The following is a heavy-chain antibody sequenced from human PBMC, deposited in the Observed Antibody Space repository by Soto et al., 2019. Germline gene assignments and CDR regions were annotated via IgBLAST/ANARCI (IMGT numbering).Heavy chain of an antibody. J-gene: IGHJ3*02. Sequence: PSETLSLTCTVSGGSISSGGYYWSWIRQHPGKGLEWIGYIYYSGSTYYNPSLKSRVTISVDTSKNQFSLKLSSVTAADTAVYYCARVTMIVVVRSPPDAFDIWGQGTMVTVSS. CDR1: GGSISSGGYY. D-gene: IGHD3-22*01. CDR3: ARVTMIVVVRSPPDAFDI. CDR2: IYYSGST. V-gene: IGHV4-31*03.